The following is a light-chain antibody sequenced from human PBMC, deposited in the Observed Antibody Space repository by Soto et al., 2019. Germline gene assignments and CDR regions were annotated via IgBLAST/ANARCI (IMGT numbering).Light chain of an antibody. V-gene: IGKV1-5*03. Sequence: DIQMTQPPSTLSGSVGDRVTITCRASQTISSWLAWYQQKPGKAPKLLIYKASTLKSVVPSRFSGSGSGTEFTLTISSLQADDFATYYSQPYNSYSEAFGQGTKVELQ. J-gene: IGKJ1*01. CDR2: KAS. CDR3: QPYNSYSEA. CDR1: QTISSW.